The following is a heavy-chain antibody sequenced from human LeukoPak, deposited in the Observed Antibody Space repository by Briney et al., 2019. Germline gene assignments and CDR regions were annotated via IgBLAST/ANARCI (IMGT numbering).Heavy chain of an antibody. CDR2: INHSGST. CDR3: ARGLGYCSGGSCYTFDY. CDR1: GGSISSSSYY. J-gene: IGHJ4*02. Sequence: SETLSLTCTVSGGSISSSSYYWSWIRQPPGKGLEWIGEINHSGSTNYNPSLKSRVTISVDTSKNQFSLKLSSVTAADTAVYYCARGLGYCSGGSCYTFDYWGQGTLVTVSS. D-gene: IGHD2-15*01. V-gene: IGHV4-39*07.